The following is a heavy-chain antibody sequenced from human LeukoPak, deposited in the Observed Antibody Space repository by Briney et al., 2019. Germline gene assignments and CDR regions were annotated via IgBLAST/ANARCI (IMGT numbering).Heavy chain of an antibody. CDR3: SSTYVAQNWCDP. V-gene: IGHV1-69*05. CDR1: GGTFTSYA. D-gene: IGHD3-16*01. CDR2: IIPIFGTA. Sequence: SVKVSCKASGGTFTSYAISWVRQAPGQGLEWMGRIIPIFGTANYAQKFQGRVTITTDESTSTAYMELSSLRSEDTAVYYCSSTYVAQNWCDPWGQGTLVTVSS. J-gene: IGHJ5*02.